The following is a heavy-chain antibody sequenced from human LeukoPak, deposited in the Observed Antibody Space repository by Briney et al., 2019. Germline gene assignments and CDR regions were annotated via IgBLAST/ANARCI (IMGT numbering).Heavy chain of an antibody. Sequence: GSSVKVSCKASGGTFSSYAISWVRQAPGQGVEWMGGIIPIFGTANYAQKFQGRVTITTDESTSTAYMELSSLRSEDTAVYYCARGATVVDNWYFDLWGRGTLVTVSS. V-gene: IGHV1-69*05. J-gene: IGHJ2*01. CDR1: GGTFSSYA. CDR2: IIPIFGTA. D-gene: IGHD4-23*01. CDR3: ARGATVVDNWYFDL.